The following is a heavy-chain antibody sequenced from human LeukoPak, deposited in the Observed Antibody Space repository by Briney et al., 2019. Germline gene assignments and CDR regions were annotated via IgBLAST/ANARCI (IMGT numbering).Heavy chain of an antibody. CDR1: GYTFTSYD. J-gene: IGHJ4*02. V-gene: IGHV1-8*01. CDR2: MNPNSGNT. Sequence: ASVKVSCKASGYTFTSYDINWVRQATGQGLEWMGWMNPNSGNTGYAQKFQGRVTMTRNTSISTAYMELSSLRSEDTAIYYCARESRIYDGDGYYYDSWGQGTLVTVSS. D-gene: IGHD3-22*01. CDR3: ARESRIYDGDGYYYDS.